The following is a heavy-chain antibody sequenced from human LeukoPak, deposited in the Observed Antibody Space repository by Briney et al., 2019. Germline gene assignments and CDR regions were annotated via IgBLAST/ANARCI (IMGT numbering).Heavy chain of an antibody. J-gene: IGHJ4*02. V-gene: IGHV3-23*01. CDR1: GFNFNYYA. Sequence: GGSLRLSCAASGFNFNYYAMSWVRQAPGKGLEWVSGISDNEGRTYYTDSVKGRFTISRDRTKNTVYLQMHNLRADDTAVYFCARHDSFIPYWGQGTLVTASS. D-gene: IGHD5-18*01. CDR2: ISDNEGRT. CDR3: ARHDSFIPY.